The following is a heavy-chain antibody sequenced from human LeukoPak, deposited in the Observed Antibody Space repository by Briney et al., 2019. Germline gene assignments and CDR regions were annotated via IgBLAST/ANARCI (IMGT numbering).Heavy chain of an antibody. CDR2: ISSNGGST. D-gene: IGHD4-17*01. CDR3: ARGDYGEPVPDY. Sequence: PGGSLRLSCAASGFTFSSYAMHWVRQAPGKGLEYVSAISSNGGSTYYANSVKGRFTISRDNSKNTLYLQMGSLRAEDMAVYYCARGDYGEPVPDYWGQGTLVTVSS. J-gene: IGHJ4*02. CDR1: GFTFSSYA. V-gene: IGHV3-64*01.